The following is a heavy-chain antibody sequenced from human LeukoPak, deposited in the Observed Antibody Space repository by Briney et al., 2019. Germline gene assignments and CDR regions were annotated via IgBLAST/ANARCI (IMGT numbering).Heavy chain of an antibody. CDR2: IRSKAYGGTT. CDR1: GFTFGDYA. CDR3: TRAPYDILTGYYYYYYYMDV. V-gene: IGHV3-49*04. D-gene: IGHD3-9*01. J-gene: IGHJ6*03. Sequence: GGSLRLSCTASGFTFGDYAMSWVRQAPGKGLEWVGFIRSKAYGGTTEYAASVKGRFTISRDDSKSIAYLQMNSLKTEDTAVYYCTRAPYDILTGYYYYYYYMDVWGKGTTVTISS.